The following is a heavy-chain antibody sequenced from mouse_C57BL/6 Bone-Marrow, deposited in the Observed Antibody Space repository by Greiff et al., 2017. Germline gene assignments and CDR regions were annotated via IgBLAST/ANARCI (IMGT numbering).Heavy chain of an antibody. J-gene: IGHJ3*01. D-gene: IGHD1-1*01. CDR3: TTGIYYYGGFAY. CDR2: IDPENGDT. V-gene: IGHV14-4*01. CDR1: GFNIKDVY. Sequence: VQLQQSGAELVRPGASVKLSCTASGFNIKDVYMHWVKQRPEQGLEWIGWIDPENGDTEYASKFQGKATITADTSSNTAYLQLSSLTSEDTAVYYCTTGIYYYGGFAYWGQGTLVTVSA.